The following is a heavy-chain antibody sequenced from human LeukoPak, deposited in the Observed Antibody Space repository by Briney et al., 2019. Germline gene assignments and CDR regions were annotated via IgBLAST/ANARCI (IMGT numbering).Heavy chain of an antibody. CDR1: GYTFTYYY. J-gene: IGHJ5*02. Sequence: GASVKVSCKASGYTFTYYYMHWVRQAPGQGLEWMGWINPNSGGTNYAQKFQGRVTMTRDTSTSTAYMELRSLRSDDTAVYYCARGGYGSGSYYNVWFDPWGQGTLVTVSS. V-gene: IGHV1-2*02. CDR3: ARGGYGSGSYYNVWFDP. CDR2: INPNSGGT. D-gene: IGHD3-10*01.